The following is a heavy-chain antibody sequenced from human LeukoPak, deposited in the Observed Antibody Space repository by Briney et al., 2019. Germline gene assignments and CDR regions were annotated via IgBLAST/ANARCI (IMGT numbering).Heavy chain of an antibody. D-gene: IGHD5-24*01. CDR2: ISSSSSYT. Sequence: GGSLRLSCAASGFTFSSYSMNWVRQAPGKGLEWVSSISSSSSYTYYADSVKGRFTISRDNSKNTLYLQMNSLRAEDTAVYYCAAAEMATISYWGQGTLVTVSS. V-gene: IGHV3-21*01. CDR3: AAAEMATISY. CDR1: GFTFSSYS. J-gene: IGHJ4*02.